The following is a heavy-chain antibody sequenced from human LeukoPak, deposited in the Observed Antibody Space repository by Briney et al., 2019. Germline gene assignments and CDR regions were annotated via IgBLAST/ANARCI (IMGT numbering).Heavy chain of an antibody. D-gene: IGHD2-2*01. CDR1: GGSIGNYY. CDR2: IYSSGIT. V-gene: IGHV4-4*07. J-gene: IGHJ3*02. Sequence: SETLSLTCSVSGGSIGNYYWSWIRQPAGKTLEWIGRIYSSGITNYNPSLESRITMSVDTSKKQFSLNLTSVTAADTAVYFCARLARASFAVVTNAPGAFDIWGQGTMVTVSS. CDR3: ARLARASFAVVTNAPGAFDI.